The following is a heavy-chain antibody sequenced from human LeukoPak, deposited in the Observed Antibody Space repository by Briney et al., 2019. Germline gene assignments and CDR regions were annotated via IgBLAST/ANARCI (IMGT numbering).Heavy chain of an antibody. V-gene: IGHV4-30-2*01. J-gene: IGHJ3*02. CDR3: ATGATYQPFAFDI. CDR2: IYHSGST. Sequence: TLSLTCAVSGSSISSGGYSWSCIRQPPGKGLEWIGYIYHSGSTYYNPSLKSRVTISVDRSKNQFSLKLSSVTAADTALYYCATGATYQPFAFDIWGQGTMVTVSS. D-gene: IGHD2-2*01. CDR1: GSSISSGGYS.